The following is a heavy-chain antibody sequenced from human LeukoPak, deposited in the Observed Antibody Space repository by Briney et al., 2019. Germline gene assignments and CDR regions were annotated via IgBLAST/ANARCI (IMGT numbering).Heavy chain of an antibody. Sequence: GSLRLSCAASGFTFSSYAMNWVRQAPGKGLEWVSAISGGGGTTYYADSVKGRFTISRDNSKKTLFLQMNSLRAEDTAVYYCAKDREGLSSGYDLEYFDYWGQGTLVTVFS. D-gene: IGHD5-12*01. CDR2: ISGGGGTT. V-gene: IGHV3-23*01. CDR1: GFTFSSYA. J-gene: IGHJ4*02. CDR3: AKDREGLSSGYDLEYFDY.